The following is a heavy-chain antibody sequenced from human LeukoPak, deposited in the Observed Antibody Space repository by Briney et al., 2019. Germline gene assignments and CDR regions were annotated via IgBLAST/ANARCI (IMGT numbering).Heavy chain of an antibody. Sequence: PSETLSLTCTVSGGSISSSGYYWGWIRQPPGKGLEWIGTIYYSGTTYYNPSLKSRVTISVDTSKNQFSLKLTSVTAADTAVYYCTRAASSGPLFTYHMDVWGKGTTVTVSS. V-gene: IGHV4-39*07. CDR2: IYYSGTT. CDR3: TRAASSGPLFTYHMDV. CDR1: GGSISSSGYY. J-gene: IGHJ6*03. D-gene: IGHD3-22*01.